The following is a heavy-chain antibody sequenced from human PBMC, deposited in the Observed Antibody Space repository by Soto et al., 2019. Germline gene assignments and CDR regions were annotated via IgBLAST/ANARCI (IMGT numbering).Heavy chain of an antibody. CDR2: IIPIFGTT. Sequence: SVKVSCKASGVTFSNYAFSWVRQAPGQGLDWMGTIIPIFGTTNFAQKFQGRVTMTADESTTTVYMELSSLRSDDTAIYYCARELPPGPGTFREDAFYIWGQGTTVTVSS. D-gene: IGHD2-2*01. CDR3: ARELPPGPGTFREDAFYI. CDR1: GVTFSNYA. V-gene: IGHV1-69*13. J-gene: IGHJ3*02.